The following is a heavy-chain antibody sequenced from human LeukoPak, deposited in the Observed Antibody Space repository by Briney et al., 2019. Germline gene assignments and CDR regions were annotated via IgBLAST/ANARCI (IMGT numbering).Heavy chain of an antibody. V-gene: IGHV4-59*01. CDR1: GGSISSYY. CDR3: ARFAWSSYAFDY. Sequence: SETLSLTCTVSGGSISSYYWSWIRQPPGKGLEWIGHIYYSGSTNYNPSLKSRVTISLDTSKNQFSLKLSSVTAADTSVYYCARFAWSSYAFDYWGQGTLVTVSS. CDR2: IYYSGST. D-gene: IGHD3-9*01. J-gene: IGHJ4*02.